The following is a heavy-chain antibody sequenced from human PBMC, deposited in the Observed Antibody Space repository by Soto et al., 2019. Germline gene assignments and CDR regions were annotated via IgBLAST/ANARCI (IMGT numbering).Heavy chain of an antibody. CDR3: AREHSSSWRFDY. V-gene: IGHV1-8*01. CDR2: MNPTSGNT. Sequence: QVQLVQSGAEVKKPGASVKVSCKASGYTFTRYDINWVRQATGQGLEWMGWMNPTSGNTGYAQKFQGRVTMPRNTAISTAYMELSSLRSEDTAVYYCAREHSSSWRFDYWGQGTLVTVSS. D-gene: IGHD6-13*01. CDR1: GYTFTRYD. J-gene: IGHJ4*02.